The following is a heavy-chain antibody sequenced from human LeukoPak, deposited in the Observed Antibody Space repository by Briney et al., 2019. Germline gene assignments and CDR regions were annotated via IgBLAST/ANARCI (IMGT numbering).Heavy chain of an antibody. Sequence: GRSLRLSCAASGFTFSSYGMHWVRQAPGKGLAWAAVISYDGSDKYYADSVKGRFTISRDNSRNTLYLQMNTLRAEDTAVYYCARTSGSYPINDVDYWGQGTLVTVSS. CDR1: GFTFSSYG. J-gene: IGHJ4*02. D-gene: IGHD1-26*01. V-gene: IGHV3-30*03. CDR3: ARTSGSYPINDVDY. CDR2: ISYDGSDK.